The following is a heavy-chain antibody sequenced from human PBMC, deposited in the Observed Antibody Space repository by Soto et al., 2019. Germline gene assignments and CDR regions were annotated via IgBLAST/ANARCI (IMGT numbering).Heavy chain of an antibody. V-gene: IGHV3-33*01. CDR1: GFTLSSYV. CDR3: ARESYLVGSSSSAFDI. D-gene: IGHD2-15*01. J-gene: IGHJ3*02. Sequence: QVQVVESGGGVVQPGRSLRLCCTTPGFTLSSYVIHWVRQAPCKGLDWVAVIWYAGSNKYYADSVKGRFIISKDNSHNTLYLQMNSLRAEDTAVYYCARESYLVGSSSSAFDIWGQGTMVTVSS. CDR2: IWYAGSNK.